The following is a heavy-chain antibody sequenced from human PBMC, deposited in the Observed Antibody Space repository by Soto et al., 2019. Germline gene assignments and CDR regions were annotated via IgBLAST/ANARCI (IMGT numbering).Heavy chain of an antibody. V-gene: IGHV4-34*01. CDR2: INHSGST. Sequence: PSETLSLTCAVYGGSFSGYYWSWIRQPPGKGLEWIGEINHSGSTNYNPSLKSRVTISVDTSKNQFSLKLSSVTAADTAVYYCARGTGTTEGGYYYYYMDVWGKGTTVTAP. CDR1: GGSFSGYY. D-gene: IGHD1-7*01. J-gene: IGHJ6*03. CDR3: ARGTGTTEGGYYYYYMDV.